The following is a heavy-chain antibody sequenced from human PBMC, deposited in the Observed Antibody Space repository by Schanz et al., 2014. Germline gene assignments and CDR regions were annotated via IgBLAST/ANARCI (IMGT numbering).Heavy chain of an antibody. CDR3: AKGGLAGCWRGCHFDS. CDR2: ITRQGTT. D-gene: IGHD1-1*01. J-gene: IGHJ4*02. Sequence: EVQLLESGGGLVQPGGSLRLSCTVSGFTVNNYAMNWVRQAPGRGLEWVSGITRQGTTYYADFVKGPFTISRDNSKNTLYLHMNSLRADDTAVYYCAKGGLAGCWRGCHFDSWGQGILGTVSS. CDR1: GFTVNNYA. V-gene: IGHV3-23*01.